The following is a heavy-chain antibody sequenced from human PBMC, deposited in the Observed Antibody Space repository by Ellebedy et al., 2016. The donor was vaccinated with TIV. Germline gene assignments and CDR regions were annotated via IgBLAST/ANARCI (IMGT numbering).Heavy chain of an antibody. D-gene: IGHD6-13*01. V-gene: IGHV3-43*01. Sequence: GESLKISCAASGFIFDHYTMHWVRQLPGKGLEWVSLITWNGGSTDYADSVKGRFTIPRDNSKNSLYLQMNSLRTEDTALYYCAKDLGSSSWFDYWGQGTQVTVSS. CDR3: AKDLGSSSWFDY. J-gene: IGHJ4*02. CDR1: GFIFDHYT. CDR2: ITWNGGST.